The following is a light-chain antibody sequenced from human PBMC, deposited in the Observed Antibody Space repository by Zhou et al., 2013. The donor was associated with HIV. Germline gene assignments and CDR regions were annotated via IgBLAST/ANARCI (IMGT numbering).Light chain of an antibody. Sequence: EIEMTQSPATLSVSPGERATLSCRASQSVSSDLAWYQQKPGQAPRLLMYGASTRATGFPARFSGSGSGTEFTLTISSLQSEDFAVYYCQQYNDWPSLTFDGR. J-gene: IGKJ4*02. CDR2: GAS. CDR3: QQYNDWPSLT. V-gene: IGKV3-15*01. CDR1: QSVSSD.